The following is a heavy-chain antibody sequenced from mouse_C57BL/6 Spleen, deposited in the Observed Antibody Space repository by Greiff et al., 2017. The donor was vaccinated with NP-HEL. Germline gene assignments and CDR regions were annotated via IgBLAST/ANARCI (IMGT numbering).Heavy chain of an antibody. CDR1: GFTFSSYA. D-gene: IGHD2-3*01. CDR3: AREGGGYYAWFAY. CDR2: ISDGGSYT. J-gene: IGHJ3*01. V-gene: IGHV5-4*01. Sequence: EVKLVESGGGLVKPGGSLKLSCAASGFTFSSYAMSWVRQTPEKRLEWVATISDGGSYTYYPDNVKGRFTISRDNAKNNLYLQMSHLKSEDTAMYYCAREGGGYYAWFAYWGQGTLVTVSA.